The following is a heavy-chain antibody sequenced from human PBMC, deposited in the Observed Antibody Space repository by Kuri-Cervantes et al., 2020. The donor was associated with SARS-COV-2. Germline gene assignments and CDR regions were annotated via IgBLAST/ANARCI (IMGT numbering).Heavy chain of an antibody. J-gene: IGHJ4*02. D-gene: IGHD5-18*01. CDR3: TTALRGYSYGIDY. CDR1: GFTFSNTW. V-gene: IGHV3-15*07. Sequence: HTSAASGFTFSNTWMNWVRQAPGKGLEWVGRIKSKTDVGTTDYAAPVKGRFTISRDDSKNTLYLQMNSLKTEDTAVYYCTTALRGYSYGIDYWGQGTLVTVSS. CDR2: IKSKTDVGTT.